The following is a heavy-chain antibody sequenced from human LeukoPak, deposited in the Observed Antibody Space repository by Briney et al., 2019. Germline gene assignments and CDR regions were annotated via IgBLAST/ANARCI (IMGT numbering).Heavy chain of an antibody. Sequence: GASVKVSCKASGYTFTSYGISWVRQAPGQGLEWMGWISAYNGNTNYAQKLQGRVTMTTDTSTSTAYMELRSLRSDDTAVYYCARDLRQVVRGVSPFDPWGQGTLVTVSS. CDR1: GYTFTSYG. J-gene: IGHJ5*02. CDR3: ARDLRQVVRGVSPFDP. D-gene: IGHD3-10*01. V-gene: IGHV1-18*01. CDR2: ISAYNGNT.